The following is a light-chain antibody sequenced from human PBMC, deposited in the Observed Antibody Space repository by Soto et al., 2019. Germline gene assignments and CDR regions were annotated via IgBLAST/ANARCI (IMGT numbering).Light chain of an antibody. V-gene: IGKV3-15*01. J-gene: IGKJ5*01. CDR2: GAS. Sequence: EIVMTQSPATLSVSPGERATLSCRASQSVSSNLAWYQQKPGQAPRLLIYGASTRATGIPARFSGSGSGTESTLTISSLQSEDFAVYYCQQYNNWPPKITFGQGTRLE. CDR3: QQYNNWPPKIT. CDR1: QSVSSN.